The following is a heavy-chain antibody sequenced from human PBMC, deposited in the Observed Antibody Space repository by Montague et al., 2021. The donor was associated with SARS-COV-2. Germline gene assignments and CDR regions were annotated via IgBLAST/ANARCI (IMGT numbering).Heavy chain of an antibody. D-gene: IGHD3-3*01. CDR3: AKSPLPYYYTGLDY. J-gene: IGHJ4*02. CDR1: GFALSSFG. V-gene: IGHV3-23*01. CDR2: SSHSLVST. Sequence: SLRLSCAASGFALSSFGMTWVRQAPGKGLEWVAASSHSLVSTYYADSVKGRSTISRDDSKNTLYLDVSSLRAEDTAVYYCAKSPLPYYYTGLDYWGQGTPVTVSS.